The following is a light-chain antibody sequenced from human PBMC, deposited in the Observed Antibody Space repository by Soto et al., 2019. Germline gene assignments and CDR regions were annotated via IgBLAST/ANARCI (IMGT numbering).Light chain of an antibody. Sequence: IVLTQSPATLSLSPGERATLSCRASQSVSRYLAWYQQKPGQAPRLLIYDASNRATVIPARFSGSGSGTDFTLTISSLEPEDFAVYYCQQRSDWPPITFGQGTRLEI. J-gene: IGKJ5*01. V-gene: IGKV3-11*01. CDR1: QSVSRY. CDR2: DAS. CDR3: QQRSDWPPIT.